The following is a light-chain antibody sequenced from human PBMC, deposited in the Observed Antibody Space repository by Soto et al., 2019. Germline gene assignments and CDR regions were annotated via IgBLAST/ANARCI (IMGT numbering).Light chain of an antibody. J-gene: IGLJ3*02. Sequence: QPVLTQPPSASGTPGQRVTISCSGSSSNIGSNAVNWYQQFPGTAPKLLMHSSNQRPSGVPDRFSGSKSGTSASLAISGLQSEDEADYYCAAWDDSLNGPVFGGGTKLTVL. CDR1: SSNIGSNA. V-gene: IGLV1-44*01. CDR3: AAWDDSLNGPV. CDR2: SSN.